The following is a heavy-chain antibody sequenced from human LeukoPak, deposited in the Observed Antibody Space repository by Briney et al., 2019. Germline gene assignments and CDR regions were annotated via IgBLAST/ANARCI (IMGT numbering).Heavy chain of an antibody. CDR1: GFTFSDYY. D-gene: IGHD2-2*02. CDR2: ISSSGSTI. Sequence: GGSLRLSCAASGFTFSDYYMSWIRQAPGKGLEWVSYISSSGSTIYYADSVKGRFTISRDNAKNSLYLQMNSLRAEDTAVYYCVRLTLDTAYSSYYYMDVWGKGTTVTVSS. CDR3: VRLTLDTAYSSYYYMDV. J-gene: IGHJ6*03. V-gene: IGHV3-11*04.